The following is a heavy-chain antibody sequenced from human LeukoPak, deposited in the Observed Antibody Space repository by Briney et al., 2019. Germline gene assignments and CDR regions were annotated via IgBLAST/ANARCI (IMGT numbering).Heavy chain of an antibody. D-gene: IGHD6-25*01. CDR3: ARDGAAATDYAFDI. Sequence: GGSLRLSCAASGFTFSSYSMNWVRQAPGKGLEWASSISSSSSYIYYADSVKGRFTISRDNAKNSLYLQMNSLRAEDTAVYYCARDGAAATDYAFDIWGQGTMVTVSS. J-gene: IGHJ3*02. CDR2: ISSSSSYI. V-gene: IGHV3-21*01. CDR1: GFTFSSYS.